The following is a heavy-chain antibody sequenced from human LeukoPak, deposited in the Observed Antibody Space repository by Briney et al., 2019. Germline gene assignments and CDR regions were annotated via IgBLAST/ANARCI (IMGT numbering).Heavy chain of an antibody. CDR3: ARVAYSSGYFFDY. V-gene: IGHV4-30-2*01. CDR2: IYHSGST. J-gene: IGHJ4*02. Sequence: SQTLYLTCAVSGGSISSGGYSWSWIRQPPGKGLEWIGYIYHSGSTYYNPSLKSRATISVDRSKNQFSLKLSSVTAADTAVYYCARVAYSSGYFFDYWGQGTLVTVSS. D-gene: IGHD3-22*01. CDR1: GGSISSGGYS.